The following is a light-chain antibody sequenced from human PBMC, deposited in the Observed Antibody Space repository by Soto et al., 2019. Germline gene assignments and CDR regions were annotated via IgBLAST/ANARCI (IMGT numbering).Light chain of an antibody. CDR3: QQLKSNLIT. V-gene: IGKV1D-12*01. CDR2: DAS. CDR1: QDISNW. J-gene: IGKJ5*01. Sequence: IQMTQSTSSVSASVGARVTITCRASQDISNWLAWYQQKPGKAPRFLIYDASSLQSVVPSRFSGSGSGTHFTLTISSLQPEDFATYYCQQLKSNLITFGQGTRLEI.